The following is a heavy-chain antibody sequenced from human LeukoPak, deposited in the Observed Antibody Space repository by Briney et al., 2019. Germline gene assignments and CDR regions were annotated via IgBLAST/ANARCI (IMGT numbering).Heavy chain of an antibody. CDR3: AKERRLYGSGLNTGFDP. D-gene: IGHD3-10*01. J-gene: IGHJ5*02. CDR2: ISYDGSNK. CDR1: GFTFSSYG. Sequence: GGSPRLSCAASGFTFSSYGMHWVRQAPGKGLEWVAVISYDGSNKYYADSVKGRFTISRDNSKNTLYLQMNSLRAEDTAVYYCAKERRLYGSGLNTGFDPWGQGTLVTVSS. V-gene: IGHV3-30*18.